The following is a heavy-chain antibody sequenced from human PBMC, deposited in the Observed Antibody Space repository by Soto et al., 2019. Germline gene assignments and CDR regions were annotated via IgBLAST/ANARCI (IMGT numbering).Heavy chain of an antibody. CDR1: SGSVTSSNW. CDR3: ARGGGYYFDD. D-gene: IGHD1-26*01. Sequence: QVQLQESGPGLVYPSGTLSLTCAVSSGSVTSSNWWNWVRQPPGKGLEWIGEIYHSGSTNYNPSLESRVTISLDKSKHHFALRLNSVTAADTAVYYCARGGGYYFDDWGQGTLVTVSS. CDR2: IYHSGST. V-gene: IGHV4-4*02. J-gene: IGHJ4*02.